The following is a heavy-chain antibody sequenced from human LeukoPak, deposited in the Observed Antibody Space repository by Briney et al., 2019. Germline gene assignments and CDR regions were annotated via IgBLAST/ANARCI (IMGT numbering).Heavy chain of an antibody. CDR3: TLYDSGKIDY. CDR1: GFTFSNAW. J-gene: IGHJ4*02. V-gene: IGHV3-15*01. D-gene: IGHD3-10*01. CDR2: ITSKTDGETA. Sequence: KPGGSLRLSCVASGFTFSNAWMTWVRQAPGRGLEWVGRITSKTDGETALYAAPVKGRLTISRDDSQNTLYLQMNSLKIEDTAVYYCTLYDSGKIDYWGQGTLVTVSS.